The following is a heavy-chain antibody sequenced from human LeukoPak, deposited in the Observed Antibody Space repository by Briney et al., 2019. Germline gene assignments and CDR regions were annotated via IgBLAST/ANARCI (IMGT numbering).Heavy chain of an antibody. D-gene: IGHD1-26*01. CDR1: GFTFSSYS. CDR3: ARARVGALNWFDP. J-gene: IGHJ5*02. Sequence: PGGSLRLSCAASGFTFSSYSMNWVRQAPGKGLEWVSYISSSSSTIYYADSVKGRFTISRDNAKNSLYLQMNSLRAEDTAVYYCARARVGALNWFDPWGQGTLVTVSS. CDR2: ISSSSSTI. V-gene: IGHV3-48*01.